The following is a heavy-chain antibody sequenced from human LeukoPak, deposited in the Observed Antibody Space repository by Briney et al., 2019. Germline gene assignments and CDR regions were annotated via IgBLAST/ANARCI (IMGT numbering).Heavy chain of an antibody. CDR2: INPSGGST. Sequence: ASVKVSCKASGYTFTNYYIHWVRQAPGQGLEWMGIINPSGGSTTYAQKFQGRVTMTRDTSTSTVYMELSSLRSEDTAVYYCATRYYGSGSYFCFDYWGQGTLVTVSS. CDR3: ATRYYGSGSYFCFDY. J-gene: IGHJ4*02. CDR1: GYTFTNYY. D-gene: IGHD3-10*01. V-gene: IGHV1-46*01.